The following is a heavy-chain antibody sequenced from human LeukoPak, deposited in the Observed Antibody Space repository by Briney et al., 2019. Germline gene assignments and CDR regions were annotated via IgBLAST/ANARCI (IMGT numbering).Heavy chain of an antibody. CDR2: INHRGGI. V-gene: IGHV4-34*01. J-gene: IGHJ6*02. CDR3: ATRDV. Sequence: SETLSLTCAVYGDSFTGYYRSWIRQPPGKGLEWIGEINHRGGINHSPSLKSRVTISTDTSRNQFSLRLSSVTAADTAVYYCATRDVWGQGTTVTVSS. CDR1: GDSFTGYY.